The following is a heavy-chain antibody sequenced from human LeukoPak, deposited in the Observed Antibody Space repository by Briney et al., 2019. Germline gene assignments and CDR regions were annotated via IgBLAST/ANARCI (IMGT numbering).Heavy chain of an antibody. V-gene: IGHV1-18*01. D-gene: IGHD3-10*01. Sequence: GASVKVSCKASGYTFTSYGISWVRQAPGQGLEWMGWISAYNGNTNYAQKLQGRVTMTTDTSTSTAYMELGSLRSDDTAVYYCARDPYYYGSGSYYDYWGQGTLVTVSS. CDR3: ARDPYYYGSGSYYDY. J-gene: IGHJ4*02. CDR2: ISAYNGNT. CDR1: GYTFTSYG.